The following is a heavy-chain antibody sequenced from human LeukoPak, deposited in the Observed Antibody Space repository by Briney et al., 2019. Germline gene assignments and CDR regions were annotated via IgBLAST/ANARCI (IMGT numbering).Heavy chain of an antibody. J-gene: IGHJ5*02. Sequence: ASVKVSCKASGYTFTSYDINWVRQATGQGLGWMGWMNPNSGNTGYAQKFQGRVTMTRNTSISTAYMELSSLRSEDTAVYYCARGTVAATNWFDPWGQGTLVTVSS. D-gene: IGHD2-15*01. V-gene: IGHV1-8*01. CDR2: MNPNSGNT. CDR3: ARGTVAATNWFDP. CDR1: GYTFTSYD.